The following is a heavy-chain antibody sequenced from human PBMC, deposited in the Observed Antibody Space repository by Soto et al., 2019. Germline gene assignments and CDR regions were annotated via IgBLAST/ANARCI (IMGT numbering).Heavy chain of an antibody. D-gene: IGHD6-13*01. J-gene: IGHJ4*02. Sequence: QVQLVESGGGVVQPGRSLRLSCAASGFTFSSYAMHWVRQAPGKGLEWVAVISYDGSNKYYADSVKGRFTISRDNSKNPLYLQMNSLRAEDTAVYYCVSGPDRSSSWSIDYWGQGTLVTVSS. V-gene: IGHV3-30-3*01. CDR2: ISYDGSNK. CDR3: VSGPDRSSSWSIDY. CDR1: GFTFSSYA.